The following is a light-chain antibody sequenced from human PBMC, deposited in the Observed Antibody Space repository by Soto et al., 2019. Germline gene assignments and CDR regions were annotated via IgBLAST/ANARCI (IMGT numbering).Light chain of an antibody. V-gene: IGKV3-15*01. J-gene: IGKJ3*01. CDR2: GAS. Sequence: EIVLTQSPGTLSLSPGERATLSCRASQSVNSIYLAWYQQKPGQAPRLLIYGASARATGIPARFSGSGSGTEFTLTISSLQSEYFAVYYCQQYNNWPFTFGPGTKVDIK. CDR1: QSVNSIY. CDR3: QQYNNWPFT.